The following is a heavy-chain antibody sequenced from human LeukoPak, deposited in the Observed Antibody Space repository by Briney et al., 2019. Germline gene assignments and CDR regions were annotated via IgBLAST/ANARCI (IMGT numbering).Heavy chain of an antibody. D-gene: IGHD3-10*01. CDR1: GFTFSSFA. V-gene: IGHV3-30*04. CDR2: ISYDGSNK. Sequence: GGSLRLSCAASGFTFSSFAMHWVRQAPGKGLEWVAVISYDGSNKYYADSVKGRFTISRDNSKNTLYLQMNSLRAEDMAVFYCARDRASGSPAGFDYWGQGTLVTVSS. CDR3: ARDRASGSPAGFDY. J-gene: IGHJ4*02.